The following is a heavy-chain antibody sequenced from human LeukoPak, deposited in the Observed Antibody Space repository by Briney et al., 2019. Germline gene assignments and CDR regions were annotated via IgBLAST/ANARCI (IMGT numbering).Heavy chain of an antibody. CDR3: AGNSGSSPFDY. CDR1: GFTFRSYG. CDR2: ISGSGGST. J-gene: IGHJ4*02. V-gene: IGHV3-23*01. D-gene: IGHD1-26*01. Sequence: GGSLRLSCAASGFTFRSYGMHWVRQAPGKGLEWVSAISGSGGSTYYADSVKGRFTISRDNSKNTLYLQMNSLRAEDTAVYYCAGNSGSSPFDYWGQGTLVTVSS.